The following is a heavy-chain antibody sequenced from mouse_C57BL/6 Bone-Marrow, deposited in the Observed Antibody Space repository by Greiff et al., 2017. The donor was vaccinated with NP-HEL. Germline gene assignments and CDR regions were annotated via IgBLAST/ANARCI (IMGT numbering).Heavy chain of an antibody. V-gene: IGHV5-4*03. J-gene: IGHJ2*01. Sequence: EVMLVESGGGLVKPGGSLKLSCAASGFTFSSYAMSWVRQTPEKRLEWVATISDGGSYTYYPDNVKGRFTISRDNAKNNLYLQMSHLKSEDTAMYYCARGLYLYDFDYWGQGTTLTVSS. CDR3: ARGLYLYDFDY. CDR1: GFTFSSYA. CDR2: ISDGGSYT. D-gene: IGHD6-1*01.